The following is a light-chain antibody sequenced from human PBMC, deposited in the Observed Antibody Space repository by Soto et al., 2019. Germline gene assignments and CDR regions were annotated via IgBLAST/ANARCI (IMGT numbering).Light chain of an antibody. Sequence: YELTQPPSVSVAPGKTARITCGGNNIGSKSVHWYQQKPGQAPVLVIYYDSDRPSGIPERFSGSNSGNTATLTISRVEAGDEADYYCQVWDSSSDHGVFGGGTKLTVL. CDR2: YDS. V-gene: IGLV3-21*04. CDR1: NIGSKS. CDR3: QVWDSSSDHGV. J-gene: IGLJ2*01.